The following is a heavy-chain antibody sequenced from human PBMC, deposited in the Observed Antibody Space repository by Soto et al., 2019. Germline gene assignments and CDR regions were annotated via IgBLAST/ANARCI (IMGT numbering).Heavy chain of an antibody. D-gene: IGHD3-3*01. CDR1: GYTFTSYY. V-gene: IGHV1-46*01. CDR2: IIPSGGST. CDR3: ARGNLRFLEWYPSPFDY. J-gene: IGHJ4*02. Sequence: ASVKVSCKASGYTFTSYYMHWVRQAPGQGLEWMGIIIPSGGSTSYAQKFQGRVTMTRDTSTSTVYMELSSLRSEDTAVYYCARGNLRFLEWYPSPFDYWGQGTLVTVSS.